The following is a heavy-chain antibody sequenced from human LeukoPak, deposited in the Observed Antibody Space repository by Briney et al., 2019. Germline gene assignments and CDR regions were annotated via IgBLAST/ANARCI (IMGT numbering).Heavy chain of an antibody. CDR3: AKRDDSGGNLVDL. D-gene: IGHD3-22*01. Sequence: SETLSLTCTVSGGSIRSGSHYWAWIRQPPGKGLEWIGSIYYSGSTYYNPSLVNRVTISIDTSKNHFSLKLSSLSAADTSVYYCAKRDDSGGNLVDLWGQGTLVTVS. V-gene: IGHV4-39*02. J-gene: IGHJ4*02. CDR1: GGSIRSGSHY. CDR2: IYYSGST.